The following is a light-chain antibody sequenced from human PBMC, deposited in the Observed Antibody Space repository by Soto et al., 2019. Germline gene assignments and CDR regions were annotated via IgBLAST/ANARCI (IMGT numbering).Light chain of an antibody. CDR2: YAS. J-gene: IGKJ3*01. CDR3: QHYSNWPPT. V-gene: IGKV3-15*01. Sequence: EVVMTQSPATLSVSPGERVTLSCRASESVHRNLAWYQHKPGQGPSLLIYYASTRATGVPDRFTGSGSGTEFTLTISSLQSEDFGVYHCQHYSNWPPTFGPGTKVEIK. CDR1: ESVHRN.